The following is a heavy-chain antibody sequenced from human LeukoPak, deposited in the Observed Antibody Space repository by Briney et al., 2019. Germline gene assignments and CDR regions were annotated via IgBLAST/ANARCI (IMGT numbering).Heavy chain of an antibody. D-gene: IGHD6-13*01. Sequence: SETLSLTCSVFGDSIIDNNNCWGWIRQPPGKGLEWIGEINHSGSTNYNPSLKSRVTISVDTSKNQFSLKLSSVTAADTAVYYCARGRGILNWFDPWGQGTLVTVSS. CDR2: INHSGST. CDR1: GDSIIDNNNC. CDR3: ARGRGILNWFDP. J-gene: IGHJ5*02. V-gene: IGHV4-39*07.